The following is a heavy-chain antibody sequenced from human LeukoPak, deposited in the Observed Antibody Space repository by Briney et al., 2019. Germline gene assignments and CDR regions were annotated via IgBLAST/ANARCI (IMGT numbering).Heavy chain of an antibody. J-gene: IGHJ4*02. V-gene: IGHV4-39*01. Sequence: SETLSLTCAVSGGSISSSGYYWGWIRQPPREGLEWIGSIYYSGSTYSNPSLKSRVTISVDTSKNQFSLKLSSVTAADTAVYYCARLNEWLRFHFDYWGQGTLVTVSS. CDR2: IYYSGST. D-gene: IGHD5-12*01. CDR1: GGSISSSGYY. CDR3: ARLNEWLRFHFDY.